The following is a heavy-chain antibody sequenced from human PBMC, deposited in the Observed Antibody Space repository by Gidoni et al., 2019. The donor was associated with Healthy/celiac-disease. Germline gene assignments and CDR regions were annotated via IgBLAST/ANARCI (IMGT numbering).Heavy chain of an antibody. J-gene: IGHJ3*02. Sequence: EVQLVESGGGLVKPGGSLRLSCASSGFTCSSYSMNWVRQAPGKGLEWVSSISSSSSYIYYADSVKGRFTISRDNAKNSLYLQMNSLRAEDTAVYYCARGGYYDLKGAFDIWGQGTMVTVSS. D-gene: IGHD3-22*01. CDR3: ARGGYYDLKGAFDI. CDR2: ISSSSSYI. V-gene: IGHV3-21*01. CDR1: GFTCSSYS.